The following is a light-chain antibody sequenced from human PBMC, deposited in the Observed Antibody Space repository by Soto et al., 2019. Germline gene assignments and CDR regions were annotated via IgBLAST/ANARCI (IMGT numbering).Light chain of an antibody. V-gene: IGKV1-5*03. CDR3: QQYSSYPWT. CDR2: KAS. CDR1: QYMSDW. J-gene: IGKJ1*01. Sequence: DIQMTQSPSTLSASIGHRVTITCRARQYMSDWLAWYQQKPGKVPKLLISKASYLESGLPLRFSGSGSGREFTLTISSLQPDDCATYHCQQYSSYPWTFGQGTKVQLQ.